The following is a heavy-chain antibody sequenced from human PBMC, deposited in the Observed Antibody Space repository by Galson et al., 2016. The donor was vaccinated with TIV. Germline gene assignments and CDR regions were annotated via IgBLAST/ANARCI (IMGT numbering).Heavy chain of an antibody. CDR3: ARDDTSIRGTNAFDL. CDR1: DGSITGYY. J-gene: IGHJ3*01. D-gene: IGHD3-16*01. Sequence: LSLTCTISDGSITGYYWSWVRQSAGKGLEWIGRIYSSGGTNHNPSLQSRVTMSVDTSKNHLTLKMTSVTAADTAVYYCARDDTSIRGTNAFDLWGQGTMVTVSS. V-gene: IGHV4-4*07. CDR2: IYSSGGT.